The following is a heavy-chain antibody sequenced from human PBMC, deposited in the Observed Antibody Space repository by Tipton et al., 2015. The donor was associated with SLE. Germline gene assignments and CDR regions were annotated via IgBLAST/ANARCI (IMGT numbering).Heavy chain of an antibody. D-gene: IGHD3-3*01. J-gene: IGHJ3*01. CDR1: GFTFSNYA. Sequence: SLRLSCAASGFTFSNYAMHWVRQAPGKGLEWVTVISYDGSNKYYADSVKGRFTISRDNSKNTLYLQMNSLRVEDTALYYCAKWGITVYGVALDGFDVWGHGTMVTVSS. CDR3: AKWGITVYGVALDGFDV. CDR2: ISYDGSNK. V-gene: IGHV3-30*04.